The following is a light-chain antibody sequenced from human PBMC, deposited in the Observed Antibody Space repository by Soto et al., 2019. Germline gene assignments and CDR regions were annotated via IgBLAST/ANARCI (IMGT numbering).Light chain of an antibody. Sequence: SVLTQPPSVSGTPGQRVTIACSGSSSNIGSRTVSWYQHPPGTAPKLLIFNNDQRPSGVPERFSGSKSGSSASLAVSGLQSEDEADYFCAAWDDSLNAYVFGSGTKLTVL. CDR1: SSNIGSRT. CDR2: NND. J-gene: IGLJ1*01. CDR3: AAWDDSLNAYV. V-gene: IGLV1-44*01.